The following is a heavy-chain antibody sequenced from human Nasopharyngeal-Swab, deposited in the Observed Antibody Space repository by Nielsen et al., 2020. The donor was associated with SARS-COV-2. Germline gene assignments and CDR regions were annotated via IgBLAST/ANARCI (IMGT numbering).Heavy chain of an antibody. CDR2: ISSSGSTI. J-gene: IGHJ4*02. D-gene: IGHD6-13*01. V-gene: IGHV3-11*01. CDR3: ARGSREGEY. Sequence: WIRQPPGKGLEWVSYISSSGSTIYYADSVKGRFTISRDNAKNSLYLQMNSLRAEDTAVEDWARGSREGEYWGQGKLGTVSS.